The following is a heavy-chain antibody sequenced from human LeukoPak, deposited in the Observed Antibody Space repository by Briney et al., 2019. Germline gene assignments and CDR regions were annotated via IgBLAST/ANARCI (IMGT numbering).Heavy chain of an antibody. Sequence: ASVKVSCKASGYTFTSYGISWVRQAPGQGLEWMGWISAYNGNTNYAQKFQGRVTMTRNTSISTAYMELSSLRSEDTAVYYCLGRQLGDDYWGQGTLVTVSS. J-gene: IGHJ4*02. V-gene: IGHV1-18*01. CDR2: ISAYNGNT. D-gene: IGHD6-13*01. CDR3: LGRQLGDDY. CDR1: GYTFTSYG.